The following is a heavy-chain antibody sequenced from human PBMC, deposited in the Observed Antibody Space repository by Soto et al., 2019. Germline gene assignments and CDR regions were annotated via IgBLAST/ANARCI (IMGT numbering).Heavy chain of an antibody. D-gene: IGHD2-2*01. CDR3: ARSSHKESWFDP. CDR1: VGSVSNFY. Sequence: SETLSLTFTVSVGSVSNFYLNWIRQPAGKGLEWIGRIYSSGGTNYNPSLRSRVTMSVDTSKNQFSLKLNSVTAADTAVYYCARSSHKESWFDPWGQGTLVTVSS. V-gene: IGHV4-4*07. CDR2: IYSSGGT. J-gene: IGHJ5*02.